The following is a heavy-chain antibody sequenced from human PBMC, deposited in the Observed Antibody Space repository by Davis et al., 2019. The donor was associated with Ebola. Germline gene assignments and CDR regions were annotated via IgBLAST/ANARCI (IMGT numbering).Heavy chain of an antibody. V-gene: IGHV3-30-3*01. CDR2: VSYDGSDK. J-gene: IGHJ6*02. CDR3: TRGNYGRDV. Sequence: GESLKISCAASGFTFSDYSIHWVRQAPGKGLEWVAVVSYDGSDKYYADSVKGRFTVSRDNSMNTLYLQMNSLTAEDSAVYYCTRGNYGRDVWGQGTTVAVSS. CDR1: GFTFSDYS.